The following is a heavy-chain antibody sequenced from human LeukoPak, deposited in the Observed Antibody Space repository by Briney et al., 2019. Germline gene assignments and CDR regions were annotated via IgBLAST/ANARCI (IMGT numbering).Heavy chain of an antibody. CDR1: GYSISSGYY. CDR3: ARHQSGSEFDY. Sequence: SETLSLTCIVSGYSISSGYYWSWIRQPPGKGLEWIGYIYYSGSTNYNPSLKSRVTISVDTSKNQFSLKLSSVTAADTAVYYCARHQSGSEFDYWGQGTLVTVSS. D-gene: IGHD3-10*01. V-gene: IGHV4-59*08. J-gene: IGHJ4*02. CDR2: IYYSGST.